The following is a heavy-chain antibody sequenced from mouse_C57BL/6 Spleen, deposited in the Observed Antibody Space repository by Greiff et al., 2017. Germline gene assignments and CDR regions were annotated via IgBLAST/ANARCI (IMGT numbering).Heavy chain of an antibody. Sequence: EVMLVESGPGMVKPSQSLSLTCTVTGYSITSGYDWHWIRHFPGNKLEWMGYISYSGSTNYNPSLKSRISITHDTSKNLFFLKLNSVTTEDAAKYYGARGGGLQAWFAYWGQGTLVTVSA. D-gene: IGHD3-3*01. CDR2: ISYSGST. V-gene: IGHV3-1*01. J-gene: IGHJ3*01. CDR3: ARGGGLQAWFAY. CDR1: GYSITSGYD.